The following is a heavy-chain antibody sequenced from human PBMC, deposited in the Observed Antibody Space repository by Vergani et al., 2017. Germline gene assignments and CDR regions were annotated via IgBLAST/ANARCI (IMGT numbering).Heavy chain of an antibody. CDR3: TRDFRYSGYDYYYYGMDV. CDR1: GFTFGDYA. J-gene: IGHJ6*02. V-gene: IGHV3-49*03. D-gene: IGHD5-12*01. Sequence: EVQLLESGGGLVQPGGSLRLSCTASGFTFGDYAMSWFRQAPGKGLEWVGFIRSKAHGGTTEYAASVKGRFTISRDDSKSIAYLQMNSLKTEDTAVYYCTRDFRYSGYDYYYYGMDVWGQGTTVTVSS. CDR2: IRSKAHGGTT.